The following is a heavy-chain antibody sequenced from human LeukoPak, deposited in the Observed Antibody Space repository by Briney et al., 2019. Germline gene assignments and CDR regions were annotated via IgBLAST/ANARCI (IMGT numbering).Heavy chain of an antibody. Sequence: ASVKVSCKASGYTFTAYYMHWVRQAPGQGLEWMGRIKPHSGGANYAQKFQGRVTMTRDTSISTAYLELSRLRSDDTAVYFCARVRDSTGYYHRDAFNIWGQGTLVTVSS. CDR3: ARVRDSTGYYHRDAFNI. V-gene: IGHV1-2*06. CDR1: GYTFTAYY. D-gene: IGHD3-22*01. CDR2: IKPHSGGA. J-gene: IGHJ3*02.